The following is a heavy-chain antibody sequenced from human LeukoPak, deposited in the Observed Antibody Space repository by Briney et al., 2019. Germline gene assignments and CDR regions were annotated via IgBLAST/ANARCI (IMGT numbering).Heavy chain of an antibody. CDR1: GFTFSDYY. CDR3: ATGIVSTSGDY. D-gene: IGHD5/OR15-5a*01. CDR2: ITSSGSAI. Sequence: PGGSLRLSCAASGFTFSDYYMSWIRQAPGKGLEWVSYITSSGSAIYYADSVRGRFTISRDNARNSMFLHMDDLRAEDVAIYYCATGIVSTSGDYWGQGTLVTVSS. V-gene: IGHV3-11*01. J-gene: IGHJ4*02.